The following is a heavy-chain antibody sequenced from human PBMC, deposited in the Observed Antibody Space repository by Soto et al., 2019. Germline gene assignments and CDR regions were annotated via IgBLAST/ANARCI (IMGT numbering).Heavy chain of an antibody. CDR2: ISSSDNII. CDR1: GFTFSNYY. D-gene: IGHD3-22*01. J-gene: IGHJ4*02. Sequence: GGSLRLSCAASGFTFSNYYVSWIGQAPGKGLEWVAYISSSDNIIYYADSVKGRFTISRDNAKNSLYLQMNSLRAEDTAVYYCARDLGYYDSSGYFDYWGQGTLVTVSS. V-gene: IGHV3-11*01. CDR3: ARDLGYYDSSGYFDY.